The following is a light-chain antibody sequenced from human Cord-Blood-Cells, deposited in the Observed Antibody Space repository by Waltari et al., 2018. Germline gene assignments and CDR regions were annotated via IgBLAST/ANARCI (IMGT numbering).Light chain of an antibody. CDR1: NVGDKY. CDR3: QAWDSSTVV. Sequence: SYELTQSPSVSVSPGQTASITCSGDNVGDKYACWYQQKPGQSPVLVIYHDSKRPSGIPERFSGSNSGNTATLTISGTQAMDEADYYCQAWDSSTVVFGGGTKLTVL. J-gene: IGLJ2*01. V-gene: IGLV3-1*01. CDR2: HDS.